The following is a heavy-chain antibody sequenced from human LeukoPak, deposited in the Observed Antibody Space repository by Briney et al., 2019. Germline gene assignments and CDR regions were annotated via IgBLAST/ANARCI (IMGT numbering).Heavy chain of an antibody. CDR3: AREGVEIVVVTTYYFDY. J-gene: IGHJ4*02. Sequence: PGRSLRLSCAASGFTFSSYAMHWVRQAPGKGLEWVAVISYDGSNKYYADSVKGRFTISRDNSKNTLYLQMNSLRAEDTAVYYCAREGVEIVVVTTYYFDYCGQGTLVTVSS. CDR1: GFTFSSYA. V-gene: IGHV3-30-3*01. D-gene: IGHD3-22*01. CDR2: ISYDGSNK.